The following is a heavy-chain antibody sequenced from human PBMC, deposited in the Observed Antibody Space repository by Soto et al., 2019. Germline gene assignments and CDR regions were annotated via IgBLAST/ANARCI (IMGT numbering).Heavy chain of an antibody. V-gene: IGHV1-2*02. D-gene: IGHD3-3*01. CDR2: INPNSGGT. Sequence: ASVKVSCKASGYTFTGYYMHWVRQAPGQGLEWMGWINPNSGGTNYAQKFQGRVTMTRDTSISTAYMELSRLRSDDTAVYYCARVFHRLGGMDVWGQGTTVTVYS. CDR1: GYTFTGYY. CDR3: ARVFHRLGGMDV. J-gene: IGHJ6*02.